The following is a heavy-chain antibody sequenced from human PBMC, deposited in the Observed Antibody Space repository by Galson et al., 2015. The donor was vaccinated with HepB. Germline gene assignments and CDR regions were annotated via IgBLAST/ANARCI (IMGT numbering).Heavy chain of an antibody. CDR1: GFEFSVYS. D-gene: IGHD1-26*01. CDR2: ISGNSGRI. J-gene: IGHJ4*02. V-gene: IGHV3-48*02. Sequence: SLRLSCADSGFEFSVYSMNWVRQAPGKGLEWISYISGNSGRIDYAASVQGRFTISSDNARKSMYLQMRSLEDEDTAVYFCTRGDGADSWYSEFCGQGTLVTVSS. CDR3: TRGDGADSWYSEF.